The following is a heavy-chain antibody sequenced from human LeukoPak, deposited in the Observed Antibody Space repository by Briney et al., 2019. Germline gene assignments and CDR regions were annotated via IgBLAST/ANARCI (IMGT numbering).Heavy chain of an antibody. D-gene: IGHD4-17*01. J-gene: IGHJ3*01. Sequence: QSGGSLRLSCAAPGFTFSSYAMSWVRQAPGKGLEWVSAFGGSGGTTYYADSAKGRFTISRDNSKNTLYLQMNTLRAEDTALYYCARGSDKDYGDYVLWGQGTMVTVSS. CDR1: GFTFSSYA. V-gene: IGHV3-23*01. CDR2: FGGSGGTT. CDR3: ARGSDKDYGDYVL.